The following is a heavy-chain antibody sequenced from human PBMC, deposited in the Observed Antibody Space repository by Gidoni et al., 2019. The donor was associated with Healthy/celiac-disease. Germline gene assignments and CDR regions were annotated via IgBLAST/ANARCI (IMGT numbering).Heavy chain of an antibody. V-gene: IGHV3-23*01. Sequence: EVQLLESGGGLVQPGGSLRLSCAASGFTFRSYALSWVSQAPGKGLEWGSAISGSGGSTYYADSVKGRFTISRDNSKNTLYLQMNSLRAEDTAVYYCAKASVAGPYYYYYYGMDVWGQGTTVTVSS. CDR3: AKASVAGPYYYYYYGMDV. CDR1: GFTFRSYA. CDR2: ISGSGGST. D-gene: IGHD6-19*01. J-gene: IGHJ6*02.